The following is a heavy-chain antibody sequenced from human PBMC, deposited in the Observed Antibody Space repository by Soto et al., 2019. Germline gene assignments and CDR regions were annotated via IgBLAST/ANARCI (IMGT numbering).Heavy chain of an antibody. Sequence: PGGSLRLSCEASGFTFTTFGIHWVRQAPGKGLEWVAVISYAGSNKYIADPFRGRFTISRDNSKNMVYLQMKSLRVDDTAVYYCARAPNYYDSSSGPRGAFDIWGQGTMVTVSS. CDR2: ISYAGSNK. V-gene: IGHV3-33*01. CDR1: GFTFTTFG. J-gene: IGHJ3*02. D-gene: IGHD3-22*01. CDR3: ARAPNYYDSSSGPRGAFDI.